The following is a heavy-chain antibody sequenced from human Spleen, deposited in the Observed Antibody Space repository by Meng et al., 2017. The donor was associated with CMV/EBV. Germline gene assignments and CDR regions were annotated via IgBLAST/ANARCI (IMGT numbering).Heavy chain of an antibody. J-gene: IGHJ1*01. V-gene: IGHV3-11*01. CDR2: ISSGGYNI. CDR3: AKAGRNAEYFQH. Sequence: GESLKISCAASGFTFSDYYMSWIRQAPGKGLECISYISSGGYNIYYADSVKGRFTVSRDNAKKSLYLQMNSLRAEDTAVYYCAKAGRNAEYFQHWGQGTLVTVSS. CDR1: GFTFSDYY.